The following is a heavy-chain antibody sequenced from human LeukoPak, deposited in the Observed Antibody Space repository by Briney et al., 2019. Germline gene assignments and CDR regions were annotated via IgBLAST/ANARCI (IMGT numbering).Heavy chain of an antibody. Sequence: SVKVSCKASGSTFSSNAISWVRQAPGQGLEWMGGIIPIFSTANYAQKFQGRVTITADESTSTAYMELSSLRSEDTAVYYCAREQWLAGRWFDPWGQGTLVTVSS. V-gene: IGHV1-69*13. CDR1: GSTFSSNA. J-gene: IGHJ5*02. D-gene: IGHD6-19*01. CDR2: IIPIFSTA. CDR3: AREQWLAGRWFDP.